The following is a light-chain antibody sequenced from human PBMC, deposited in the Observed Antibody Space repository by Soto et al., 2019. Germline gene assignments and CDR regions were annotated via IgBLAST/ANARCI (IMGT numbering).Light chain of an antibody. V-gene: IGKV3-11*01. CDR1: HSVGNY. J-gene: IGKJ4*01. CDR3: QQRSNWPLT. CDR2: DAS. Sequence: EVVLTQSPATLSLSPGERATLSCRASHSVGNYLAWYQQKPGQAPMLLIYDASNRPTDIPARFSGSGSGTDFTLTISSLESEDFAVYYCQQRSNWPLTFGGGTKVEIK.